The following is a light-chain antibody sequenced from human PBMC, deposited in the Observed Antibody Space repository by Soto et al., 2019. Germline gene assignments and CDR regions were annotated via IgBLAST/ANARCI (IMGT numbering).Light chain of an antibody. J-gene: IGKJ1*01. CDR3: QQYNSYSWT. Sequence: DIQMSQSPSSLSASLGDRVTITCRASLPISNYLAWYQQKPGKIPNLLIYKASSLESGVPSRFSGSGSGTEFTLTISSLQPDDFATYYCQQYNSYSWTFGQGTKVDI. CDR1: LPISNY. V-gene: IGKV1-5*03. CDR2: KAS.